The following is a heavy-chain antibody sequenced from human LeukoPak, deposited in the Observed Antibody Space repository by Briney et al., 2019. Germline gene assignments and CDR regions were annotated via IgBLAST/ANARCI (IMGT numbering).Heavy chain of an antibody. CDR2: INHSGST. D-gene: IGHD3-9*01. V-gene: IGHV4-39*07. J-gene: IGHJ4*02. CDR3: AREGHDILTGYSYY. CDR1: GGSISSSSYY. Sequence: SETLSLTCTVSGGSISSSSYYWGWIRQPPGKGLEWIGEINHSGSTNYNPSLKSRVTISVDTSKNQFSLKLSSVTAADTAVYYCAREGHDILTGYSYYWGQGTLVTVSS.